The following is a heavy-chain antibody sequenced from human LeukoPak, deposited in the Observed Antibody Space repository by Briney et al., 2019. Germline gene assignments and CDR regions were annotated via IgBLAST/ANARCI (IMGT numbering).Heavy chain of an antibody. Sequence: GRSLRLSCAASGFTFSSYGMHWVGQAPGKGLEWVAVIWYDGSNKYYADSVKGRFTISRDNSKNTLYLQMNSLRAEDTAVYYCARGPRQWLDYYYYYGMDVWGQGTTVTVSS. D-gene: IGHD6-19*01. J-gene: IGHJ6*02. CDR2: IWYDGSNK. CDR3: ARGPRQWLDYYYYYGMDV. V-gene: IGHV3-33*01. CDR1: GFTFSSYG.